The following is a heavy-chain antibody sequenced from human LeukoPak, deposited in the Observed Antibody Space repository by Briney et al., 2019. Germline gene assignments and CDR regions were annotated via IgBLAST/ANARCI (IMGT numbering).Heavy chain of an antibody. CDR3: ARDEWVTGSHGD. V-gene: IGHV3-66*01. D-gene: IGHD1-26*01. Sequence: GGSLRLSCAASGFTVSSNYMSWVRQAPGKGLEWVSIIYSDGSTYYADSVKGRFTISRGNSKNTLYLQMNSLRAEDTAVYYCARDEWVTGSHGDWGQGTLVTVSS. CDR2: IYSDGST. J-gene: IGHJ4*02. CDR1: GFTVSSNY.